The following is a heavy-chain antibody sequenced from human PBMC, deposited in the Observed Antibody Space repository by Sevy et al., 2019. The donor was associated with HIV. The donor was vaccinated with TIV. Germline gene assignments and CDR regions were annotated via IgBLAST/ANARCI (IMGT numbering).Heavy chain of an antibody. CDR1: GFTFSKAW. V-gene: IGHV3-15*05. D-gene: IGHD3-3*01. J-gene: IGHJ4*02. Sequence: GGSLRLSCAASGFTFSKAWMNWVRQAPGKGLEWVGRIKSKTDGGTTDYAASVKGRFTISRDDSKNTLYLQMNSLKTDDTAVYYCTTKKDFWSGYFYFDYWGQGPLVTFSS. CDR3: TTKKDFWSGYFYFDY. CDR2: IKSKTDGGTT.